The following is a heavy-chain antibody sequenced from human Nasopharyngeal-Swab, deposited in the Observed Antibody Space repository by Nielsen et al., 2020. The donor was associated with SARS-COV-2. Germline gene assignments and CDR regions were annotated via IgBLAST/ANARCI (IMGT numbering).Heavy chain of an antibody. CDR2: IYYSGST. Sequence: SETLSLTCTVSGGSISSSSYYWGWIRQPPGKGLEWIGSIYYSGSTYYNPSLKSRVTISVDTSKNQFSLKLSSVTAADTAVYYCVREFEATGATYLDYWGLGTLVTVSS. CDR1: GGSISSSSYY. CDR3: VREFEATGATYLDY. V-gene: IGHV4-39*02. J-gene: IGHJ4*02. D-gene: IGHD1-26*01.